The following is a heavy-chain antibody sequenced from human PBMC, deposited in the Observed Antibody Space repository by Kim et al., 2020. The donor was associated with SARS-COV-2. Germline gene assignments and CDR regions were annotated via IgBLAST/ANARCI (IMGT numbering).Heavy chain of an antibody. CDR2: IYSGGST. D-gene: IGHD3-3*01. CDR1: GFTVSSNY. CDR3: ARDVMYYDFWRGYYTGYYGMDV. J-gene: IGHJ6*02. Sequence: GGSLRLSCAASGFTVSSNYMSWVRQAPGKGLEWVSVIYSGGSTYYADSVKGRFTISRDNSKNKLYLQMNSLRAEDTAVYYCARDVMYYDFWRGYYTGYYGMDVWGQGTTDTVSS. V-gene: IGHV3-53*01.